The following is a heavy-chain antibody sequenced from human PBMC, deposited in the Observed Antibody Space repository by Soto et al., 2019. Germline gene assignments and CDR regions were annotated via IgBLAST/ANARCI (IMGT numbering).Heavy chain of an antibody. CDR1: GGPINNYY. CDR2: IFYNGST. Sequence: SETLSLTCTVSGGPINNYYWSWIRQSPGGGLEYIGYIFYNGSTNYNPSLKSRVSISLDTSKSQFSLRLSSVSAADTAVYYCGRLRMYTFGTYYRFIDYWGQGTLVT. V-gene: IGHV4-59*01. D-gene: IGHD3-10*01. CDR3: GRLRMYTFGTYYRFIDY. J-gene: IGHJ4*02.